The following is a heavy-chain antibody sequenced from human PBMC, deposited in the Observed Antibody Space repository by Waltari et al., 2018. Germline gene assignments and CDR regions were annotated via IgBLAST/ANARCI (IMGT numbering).Heavy chain of an antibody. Sequence: QVQLQESGPGLVKPSETLSLTCAVSGYSISSAYYWGWIRQSPGKGLEWIWSIYHTESIYYNPSLKSRVTISVDTSKNQFSLKLSSVTAADTAVYYCAIDEITNWNFFDYWCQGLLVTVSS. J-gene: IGHJ4*02. V-gene: IGHV4-38-2*02. CDR1: GYSISSAYY. CDR2: IYHTESI. CDR3: AIDEITNWNFFDY. D-gene: IGHD1-1*01.